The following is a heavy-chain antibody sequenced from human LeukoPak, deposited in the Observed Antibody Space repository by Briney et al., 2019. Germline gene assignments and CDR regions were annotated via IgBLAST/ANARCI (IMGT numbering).Heavy chain of an antibody. Sequence: ASVKVSCKASGYIFSTYGMHWVRQAPGQGLEWMGIINPSGGITGYAQKFQGRVTMTRDTSTSTVYMELSSLRSEDTAVYYCARGYYGSGSYGAFDIWGQGTMVTVSS. D-gene: IGHD3-10*01. CDR3: ARGYYGSGSYGAFDI. J-gene: IGHJ3*02. CDR2: INPSGGIT. CDR1: GYIFSTYG. V-gene: IGHV1-46*01.